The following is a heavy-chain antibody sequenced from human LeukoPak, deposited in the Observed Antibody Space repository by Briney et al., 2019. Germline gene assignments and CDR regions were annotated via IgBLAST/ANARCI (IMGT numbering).Heavy chain of an antibody. CDR3: ASGDSSGYYTACDY. CDR2: ISSSSSYI. D-gene: IGHD3-22*01. V-gene: IGHV3-21*01. J-gene: IGHJ4*02. Sequence: GGSLRLSCAASGFTFSSYSMNWVRQAPGKGLEWVSCISSSSSYIYYEDSVKARFTISRDNAKNSLYLQMNSLRAEDTAVYYCASGDSSGYYTACDYWGQGTLVTVSS. CDR1: GFTFSSYS.